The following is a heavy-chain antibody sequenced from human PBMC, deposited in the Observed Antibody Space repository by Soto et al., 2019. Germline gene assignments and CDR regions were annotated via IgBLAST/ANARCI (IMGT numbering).Heavy chain of an antibody. CDR1: RITFGSRA. CDR3: ARGSTDSYPGSRVFDL. D-gene: IGHD3-10*01. Sequence: EVQLLESGGDLVQPGGSLRLSCVASRITFGSRAMSWVRQAPGEGLEWVSTITDSGGDAKYADSVRGRFTISRDNFYNTLSLQMSSLRAEDSAVYYCARGSTDSYPGSRVFDLWGRGTLVTVSS. V-gene: IGHV3-23*01. CDR2: ITDSGGDA. J-gene: IGHJ4*02.